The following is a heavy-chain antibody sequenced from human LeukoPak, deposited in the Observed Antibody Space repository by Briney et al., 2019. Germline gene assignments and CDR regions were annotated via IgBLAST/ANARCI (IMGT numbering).Heavy chain of an antibody. V-gene: IGHV3-23*01. CDR2: ISGSGGST. Sequence: AGGSLRLSCAASGFTFSSYAMSCVRQAPGKGLEWVSAISGSGGSTYYADSVKGRFTISRDNSKNTLYLQMNSLRAEDTAVSYCAKTYYYYGSGSYMYFDYWGQRTLVTFSS. CDR1: GFTFSSYA. CDR3: AKTYYYYGSGSYMYFDY. D-gene: IGHD3-10*01. J-gene: IGHJ4*02.